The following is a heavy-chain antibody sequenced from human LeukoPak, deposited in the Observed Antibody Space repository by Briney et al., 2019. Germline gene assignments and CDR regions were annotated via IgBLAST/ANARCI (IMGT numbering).Heavy chain of an antibody. V-gene: IGHV4-61*10. J-gene: IGHJ5*02. CDR1: GGSISSGSYY. D-gene: IGHD6-13*01. CDR2: IYYTGNT. Sequence: SETLSLTCTVSGGSISSGSYYWSWIRQPAGKGLERIGRIYYTGNTYFNPSLKSRVTISVDTSKNQFSLRLSSVTAADTAVYYCARVLAAAGNNWFDPWGQGTLVTVSS. CDR3: ARVLAAAGNNWFDP.